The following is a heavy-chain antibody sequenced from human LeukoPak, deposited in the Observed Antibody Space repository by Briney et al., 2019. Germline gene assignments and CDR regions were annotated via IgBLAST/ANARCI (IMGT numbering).Heavy chain of an antibody. CDR3: ARVVGLTGYSSNWYSGYYYYMDV. J-gene: IGHJ6*03. CDR2: IIPIFGTT. V-gene: IGHV1-69*06. D-gene: IGHD6-13*01. Sequence: SVKVSCKTSGGTFSSFAITWVRQTPGQGLEWMGGIIPIFGTTNYAQKFQDRVTITADKSTSTAYMKLSSLRSEDTAVYFCARVVGLTGYSSNWYSGYYYYMDVWGKGTTVTISS. CDR1: GGTFSSFA.